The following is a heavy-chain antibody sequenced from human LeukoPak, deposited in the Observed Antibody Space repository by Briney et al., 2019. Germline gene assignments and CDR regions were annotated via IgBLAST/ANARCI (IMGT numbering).Heavy chain of an antibody. Sequence: GGSLRLSCAASGFTFSRYWMNWVRQAPGKGLEWVSAISGSGGNTYYIDSVKGRFTISRDNSKNTLDLQMNSLRAEDTAVYYCAKDGRRISMIGVVRRGHYFDYWGQGILVTVSS. V-gene: IGHV3-23*01. D-gene: IGHD3-22*01. CDR2: ISGSGGNT. CDR3: AKDGRRISMIGVVRRGHYFDY. J-gene: IGHJ4*02. CDR1: GFTFSRYW.